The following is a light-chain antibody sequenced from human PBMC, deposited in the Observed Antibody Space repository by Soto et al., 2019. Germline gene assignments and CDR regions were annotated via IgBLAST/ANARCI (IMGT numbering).Light chain of an antibody. J-gene: IGLJ1*01. Sequence: QSALTQPPSVSGSPGQSVTISCTGTSSDDGSYNRVSWYQQSPGAAPKLVIYEVSNRPSGVPDRFSGSKSGNTAALTISGLQAEDEADYFCSFYTGGSSFFYVFGPGTKLT. CDR2: EVS. V-gene: IGLV2-18*01. CDR1: SSDDGSYNR. CDR3: SFYTGGSSFFYV.